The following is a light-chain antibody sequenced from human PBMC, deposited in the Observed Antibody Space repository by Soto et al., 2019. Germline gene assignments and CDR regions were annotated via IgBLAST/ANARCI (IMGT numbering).Light chain of an antibody. Sequence: VLTQPPSESGAPGQRVTISCTGSSSNIGAGYDVHWYQQLPGTAPKLLIYGNSNRPSGVPDRFSGSKSGTSASLAITGLQAEDEADYYCQSYDSSLSGWVFGGGTKLTVL. CDR1: SSNIGAGYD. CDR3: QSYDSSLSGWV. CDR2: GNS. J-gene: IGLJ3*02. V-gene: IGLV1-40*01.